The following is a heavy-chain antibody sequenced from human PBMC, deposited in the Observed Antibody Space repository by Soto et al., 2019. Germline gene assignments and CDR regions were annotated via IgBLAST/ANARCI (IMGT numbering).Heavy chain of an antibody. J-gene: IGHJ2*01. CDR2: IFYTGVT. V-gene: IGHV4-61*03. D-gene: IGHD3-22*01. Sequence: WTWIRQAPGTGLEYIGDIFYTGVTNYNPSLSSRVTISLDTSKNHFSLKLNSMTAADTAVYYCVRVLDSSWYADLWGRGTLVTVSS. CDR3: VRVLDSSWYADL.